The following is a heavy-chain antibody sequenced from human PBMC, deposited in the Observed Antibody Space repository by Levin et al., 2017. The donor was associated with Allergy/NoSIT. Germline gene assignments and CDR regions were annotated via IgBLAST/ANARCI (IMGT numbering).Heavy chain of an antibody. D-gene: IGHD1-7*01. J-gene: IGHJ6*02. Sequence: SVKVSCKASGGTFSSYAISWVRQAPGQGLEWMGGIIPIFGTANYAQKFQGRVTITADESTSTAYMELSSLRSEDTAVYYCARDQSITGTRAYYYYGMDVWGQGTTVTVSS. CDR1: GGTFSSYA. V-gene: IGHV1-69*13. CDR3: ARDQSITGTRAYYYYGMDV. CDR2: IIPIFGTA.